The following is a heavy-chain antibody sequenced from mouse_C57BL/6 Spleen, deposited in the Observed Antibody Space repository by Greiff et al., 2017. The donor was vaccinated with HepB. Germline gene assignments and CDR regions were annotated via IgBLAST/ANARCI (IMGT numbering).Heavy chain of an antibody. J-gene: IGHJ2*01. CDR3: ARSSYYSNYFDY. Sequence: EVQVVESGGGLVQPGGSLSLSCAASGFTFTDYYMSWVRQPPGKALEWLGFIRNKANGYTTEYSASVKGRFTISRDNSQSILYLQMNALRAEDSATYYCARSSYYSNYFDYWGQGTTLTVSS. V-gene: IGHV7-3*01. CDR2: IRNKANGYTT. D-gene: IGHD2-5*01. CDR1: GFTFTDYY.